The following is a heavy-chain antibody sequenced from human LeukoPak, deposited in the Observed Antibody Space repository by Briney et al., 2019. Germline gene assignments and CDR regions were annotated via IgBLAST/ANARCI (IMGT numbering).Heavy chain of an antibody. V-gene: IGHV3-11*04. CDR2: ISSSGSTI. Sequence: GGSLRLSCAASGFTFSDYYMGWIRQAPGKGLEWVSYISSSGSTIYYADPVKGRFTISRDNAKNSLYLQMNSLRAEDTAVYYCARAELADAFDIWGQGTMVTVSS. J-gene: IGHJ3*02. CDR1: GFTFSDYY. D-gene: IGHD1-1*01. CDR3: ARAELADAFDI.